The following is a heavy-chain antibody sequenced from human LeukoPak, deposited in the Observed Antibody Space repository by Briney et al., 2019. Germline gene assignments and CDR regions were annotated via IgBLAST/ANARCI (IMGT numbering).Heavy chain of an antibody. V-gene: IGHV1-18*01. CDR3: ARDSVYRIGWSQGEPHDI. Sequence: ASVKVSCKASGYTFTSFVITWVRQAPGQGLEWMGWISPYNGDTNYAENLQGRVTMTTDISTSTAYMELRSLRSDDTALYFCARDSVYRIGWSQGEPHDIWGQGTMVTVSS. J-gene: IGHJ3*02. CDR2: ISPYNGDT. D-gene: IGHD6-19*01. CDR1: GYTFTSFV.